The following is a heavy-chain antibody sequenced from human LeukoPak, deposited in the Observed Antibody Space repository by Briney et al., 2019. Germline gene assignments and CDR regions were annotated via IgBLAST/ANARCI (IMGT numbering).Heavy chain of an antibody. CDR3: ARSYDSSGYFPFDY. V-gene: IGHV1-69*13. CDR1: GYTFTTYG. J-gene: IGHJ4*02. CDR2: IIPIFGTA. Sequence: GASVKVSCKASGYTFTTYGISWVRQAPGQGLEWMGGIIPIFGTANYAQKFQGRVTITAGESTSTAYMELSSLRSEDTAVYYCARSYDSSGYFPFDYWGQGTLVTVSS. D-gene: IGHD3-22*01.